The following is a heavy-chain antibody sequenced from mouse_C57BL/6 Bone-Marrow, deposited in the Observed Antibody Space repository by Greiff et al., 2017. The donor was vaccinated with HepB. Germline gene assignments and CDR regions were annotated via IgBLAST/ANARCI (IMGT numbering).Heavy chain of an antibody. CDR3: ARPYYYGSSYVGY. J-gene: IGHJ2*01. D-gene: IGHD1-1*01. Sequence: EVQVVESGPELVKPGASVKMSCKASGYTFTDYNMHWVKQSHGKSLEWIGYINPNNGGTSYNQKFKGKATLTVNKSSSTAYMELRSLTSEDSAVYYCARPYYYGSSYVGYWGQGTTLTVSS. CDR1: GYTFTDYN. V-gene: IGHV1-22*01. CDR2: INPNNGGT.